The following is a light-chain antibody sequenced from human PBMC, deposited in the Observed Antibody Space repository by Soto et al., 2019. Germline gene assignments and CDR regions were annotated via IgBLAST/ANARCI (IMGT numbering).Light chain of an antibody. J-gene: IGKJ5*01. CDR1: RSLLHNNGNNY. CDR3: MQALQTPLT. Sequence: EIVMTQSPLSLSVTPGESASMSCRSSRSLLHNNGNNYFDWYLQKPGQSPQLLIYLGSNRASGVPDRFRGSGSGTDFTLKISRVEAEDVGVYYCMQALQTPLTFGQGTRLEIK. V-gene: IGKV2-28*01. CDR2: LGS.